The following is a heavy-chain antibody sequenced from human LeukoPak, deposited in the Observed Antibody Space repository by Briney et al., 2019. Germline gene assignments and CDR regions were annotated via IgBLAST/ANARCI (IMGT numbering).Heavy chain of an antibody. CDR2: VNSGGSP. J-gene: IGHJ4*02. V-gene: IGHV3-23*01. CDR1: GFTFNNYV. Sequence: QTGGSLRLSCTASGFTFNNYVMTWVRQAPGKGLEWVSSVNSGGSPYYADSVKGRFTISRDNSKNTVYLQMNSLTVEDTAVYYCAKDRLGAMMYFGFWGQGTLVTVSS. CDR3: AKDRLGAMMYFGF. D-gene: IGHD1-26*01.